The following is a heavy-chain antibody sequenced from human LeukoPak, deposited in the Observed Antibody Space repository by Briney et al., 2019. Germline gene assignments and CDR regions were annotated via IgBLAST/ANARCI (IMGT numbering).Heavy chain of an antibody. D-gene: IGHD5-18*01. J-gene: IGHJ4*02. V-gene: IGHV3-48*01. CDR2: ITNSGNSK. CDR3: ARQWRGYSYEIDY. Sequence: GGSLRLSCAASEFTFSSYSMNWVRQAPGKGLEWVSYITNSGNSKSYADSVKGRFTISRGNSKNTLYLQMNSLRAEDTAVYYCARQWRGYSYEIDYWGQGTLVTVSS. CDR1: EFTFSSYS.